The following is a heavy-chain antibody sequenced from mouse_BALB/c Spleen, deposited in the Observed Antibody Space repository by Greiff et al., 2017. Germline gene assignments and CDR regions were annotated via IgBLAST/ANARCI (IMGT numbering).Heavy chain of an antibody. CDR1: GYTFTSYW. CDR2: INPSNGRT. V-gene: IGHV1S81*02. D-gene: IGHD1-1*01. Sequence: VQLQQPGAELVKPGASVKLSCKASGYTFTSYWMHWVKQRPGQGLEWIGEINPSNGRTNYNEKFKSKATLTVDKSSSTAYMQLSSLTSEDSAVYYCAGGYYGFAYWGQGTLVTVSA. CDR3: AGGYYGFAY. J-gene: IGHJ3*01.